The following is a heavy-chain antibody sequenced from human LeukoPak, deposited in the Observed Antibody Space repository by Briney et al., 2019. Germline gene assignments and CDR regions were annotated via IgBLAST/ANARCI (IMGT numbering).Heavy chain of an antibody. Sequence: SETLSLTCTVSGGSISSSSYYWGWIRQPPGKGLEWIGNIYYSGSTYYNPPLESRVTISIDTSKNQFSLKLSSVTAADTAKYYCASNSSSWYGAYYWGQGTLVTVSS. CDR1: GGSISSSSYY. D-gene: IGHD6-13*01. J-gene: IGHJ4*02. V-gene: IGHV4-39*01. CDR2: IYYSGST. CDR3: ASNSSSWYGAYY.